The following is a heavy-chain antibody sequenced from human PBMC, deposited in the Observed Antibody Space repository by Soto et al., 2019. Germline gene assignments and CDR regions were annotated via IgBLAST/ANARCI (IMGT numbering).Heavy chain of an antibody. CDR1: GGTFSSYA. Sequence: QVQLVQSGAEVKKPGSSVKVSCKASGGTFSSYAISWVRQAPGQGLEWMGGIIPIFGTANYAQKFQGRVTITADESTSTAYMDLCSLRSEDLAVYYCVSDRGYCSSTSCRSYYYYGMDVWGQGTTVTVSS. D-gene: IGHD2-2*03. CDR2: IIPIFGTA. J-gene: IGHJ6*02. V-gene: IGHV1-69*01. CDR3: VSDRGYCSSTSCRSYYYYGMDV.